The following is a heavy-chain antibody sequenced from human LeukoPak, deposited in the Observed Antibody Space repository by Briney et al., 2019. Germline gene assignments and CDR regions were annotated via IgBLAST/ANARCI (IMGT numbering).Heavy chain of an antibody. CDR3: ARLPHPMGSSWYFDY. CDR1: GGSIRSYY. V-gene: IGHV4-59*08. D-gene: IGHD6-13*01. J-gene: IGHJ4*02. Sequence: SETLSLTCTVSGGSIRSYYWSWIRQPPGKGLEWIGYIYDSGSTNYNPSLKSRVTISVDTSMNHFSLRLSSVTAADTAVYYCARLPHPMGSSWYFDYWGQGILVTVSS. CDR2: IYDSGST.